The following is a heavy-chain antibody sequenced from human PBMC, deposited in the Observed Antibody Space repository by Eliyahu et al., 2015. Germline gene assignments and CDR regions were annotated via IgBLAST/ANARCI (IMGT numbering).Heavy chain of an antibody. D-gene: IGHD3-9*01. CDR1: GFIFXNYG. Sequence: QVQLVESGGGVVQPGRSLRLSCAASGFIFXNYGLHWVRQAPGKGLEWVAVISYDGSNKYYADSVKGRFTISRDNSKNTLYLQMNSLRAEDTAVYYCAKYYDILTGYSPSYYGMDVWGQGTTVTVSS. CDR3: AKYYDILTGYSPSYYGMDV. V-gene: IGHV3-30*18. J-gene: IGHJ6*02. CDR2: ISYDGSNK.